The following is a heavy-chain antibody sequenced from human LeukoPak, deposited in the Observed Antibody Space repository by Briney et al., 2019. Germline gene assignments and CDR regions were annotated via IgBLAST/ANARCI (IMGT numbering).Heavy chain of an antibody. Sequence: PGGSLRLSCAASGFSGFTFSIHAMSWVRQAPGKGLEWVSAISGSGGTTYYADSVKGRFSISRDNSKNTLYLQMNSLRADDTAIYYCANKYGSGSYYIGWRQGTLVTVSS. CDR3: ANKYGSGSYYIG. J-gene: IGHJ4*02. V-gene: IGHV3-23*01. CDR1: GFSGFTFSIHA. CDR2: ISGSGGTT. D-gene: IGHD3-10*01.